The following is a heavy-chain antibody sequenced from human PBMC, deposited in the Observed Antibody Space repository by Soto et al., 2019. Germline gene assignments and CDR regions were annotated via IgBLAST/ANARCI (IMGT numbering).Heavy chain of an antibody. CDR2: ISGGTGTT. CDR3: ATVLSAAFDI. CDR1: GITFSDYS. Sequence: GGSLRLSCAVSGITFSDYSINWVRQAPGKGLERVSGISGGTGTTYYAESVKGRFTISRDNSKNTVYLKMNSLRAEDTSLYYCATVLSAAFDIWGQGTMVTVSS. J-gene: IGHJ3*02. V-gene: IGHV3-23*01.